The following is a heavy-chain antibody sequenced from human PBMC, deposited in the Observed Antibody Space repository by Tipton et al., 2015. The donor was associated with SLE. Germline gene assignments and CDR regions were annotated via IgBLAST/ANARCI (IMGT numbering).Heavy chain of an antibody. Sequence: LRLSCAVYGGSFSGYYWSWIRQPPGKGLEWIGEINHSGSTNYNPSLKSRVTISVDTSKNQFSLKLSSVTAADTAVYYCARELGIENWFDPWGQGTLVTVSS. CDR2: INHSGST. J-gene: IGHJ5*02. V-gene: IGHV4-34*01. CDR3: ARELGIENWFDP. CDR1: GGSFSGYY. D-gene: IGHD7-27*01.